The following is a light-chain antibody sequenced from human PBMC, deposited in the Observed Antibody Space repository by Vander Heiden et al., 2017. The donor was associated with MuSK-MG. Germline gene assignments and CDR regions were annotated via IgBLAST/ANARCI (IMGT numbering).Light chain of an antibody. J-gene: IGKJ4*01. CDR3: QQYESSRLT. CDR1: QRITTSY. CDR2: GAS. Sequence: EIVLTQSPGTLSLSPGERVTLSCRASQRITTSYLAWYQQKPGQAPRLLIYGASNRATGIPDKFSGSGSGTDFTLTISRLEPEDSAVYYCQQYESSRLTFGGGTRVEIK. V-gene: IGKV3-20*01.